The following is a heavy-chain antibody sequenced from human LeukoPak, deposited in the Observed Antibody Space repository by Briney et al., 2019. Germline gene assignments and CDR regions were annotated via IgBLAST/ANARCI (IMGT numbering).Heavy chain of an antibody. CDR2: ISYDGSNK. CDR3: AGPAGGSATPYYFDY. Sequence: GGSLRLSCAASGLTFSSYAMHWVRQAPGKGLEWVAVISYDGSNKYYADSVKGRFTISRDNSKDTLYLQMNSLRAEDTAVYYCAGPAGGSATPYYFDYWGQGTLVTVSS. D-gene: IGHD2-15*01. J-gene: IGHJ4*02. CDR1: GLTFSSYA. V-gene: IGHV3-30*04.